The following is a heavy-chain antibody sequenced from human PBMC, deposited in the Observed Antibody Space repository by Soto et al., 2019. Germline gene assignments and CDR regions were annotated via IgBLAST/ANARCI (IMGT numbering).Heavy chain of an antibody. D-gene: IGHD2-21*02. Sequence: QVQLVQSGAEVKKPGASVKVSCKASGYTFTSYDINWVRQATGQGLEWMGWMNPNRGNTGYAQKFQRTVTVTSHTCIRTAYMDLRRLCAADAAVYYCLRGPGTGDTISYYYGMDVWGQGTTDTVS. CDR3: LRGPGTGDTISYYYGMDV. CDR1: GYTFTSYD. CDR2: MNPNRGNT. J-gene: IGHJ6*02. V-gene: IGHV1-8*01.